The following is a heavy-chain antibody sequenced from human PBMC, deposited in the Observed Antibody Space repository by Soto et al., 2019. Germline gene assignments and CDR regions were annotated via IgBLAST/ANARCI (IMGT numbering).Heavy chain of an antibody. CDR1: GGSICSGDYY. CDR2: IYNSGST. Sequence: SETLSLTCTVSGGSICSGDYYWSWIRQPPGKGLEWIGYIYNSGSTYYNPSLKSRITISVDTSKSQFSLKLSSVTAADTAVYYCARDRAITPPYYYYHGMDVWGQGTTVTVSS. D-gene: IGHD3-16*01. J-gene: IGHJ6*02. V-gene: IGHV4-30-4*01. CDR3: ARDRAITPPYYYYHGMDV.